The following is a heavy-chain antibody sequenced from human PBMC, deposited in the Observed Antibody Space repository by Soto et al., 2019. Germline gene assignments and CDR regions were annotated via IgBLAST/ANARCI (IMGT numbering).Heavy chain of an antibody. Sequence: GSLRLSCAASGFTFSSYAMSWVRQAPGKGLEWVSAISGSGGSTYYADSVKGRFTISRDNSKNTLYPQMNSLRAEDTAVYYCAKDSPTAIADRVSTGFDPWGQGTLVTVSS. CDR1: GFTFSSYA. J-gene: IGHJ5*02. CDR3: AKDSPTAIADRVSTGFDP. D-gene: IGHD6-6*01. V-gene: IGHV3-23*01. CDR2: ISGSGGST.